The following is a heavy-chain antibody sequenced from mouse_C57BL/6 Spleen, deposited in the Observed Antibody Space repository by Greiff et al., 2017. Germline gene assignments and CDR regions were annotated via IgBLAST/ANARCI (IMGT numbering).Heavy chain of an antibody. J-gene: IGHJ4*01. CDR1: GYTFTSYG. CDR3: APYDYDTYYAMDY. V-gene: IGHV1-81*01. Sequence: QVQLQQSGAELARPGASVKLSCKASGYTFTSYGISWVKQRTGQGLEWIGEIYPRSGNTYYNEKFKGKATLTADKSSSTAYMELRILTSEYSAVYFCAPYDYDTYYAMDYWGQGTSVTVSS. D-gene: IGHD2-4*01. CDR2: IYPRSGNT.